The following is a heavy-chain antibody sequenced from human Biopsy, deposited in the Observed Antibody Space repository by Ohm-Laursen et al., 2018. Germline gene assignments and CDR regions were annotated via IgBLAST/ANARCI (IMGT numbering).Heavy chain of an antibody. D-gene: IGHD4-23*01. CDR1: GFDFSDYS. J-gene: IGHJ2*01. Sequence: SLRLSCTASGFDFSDYSMSWVRQAPGKGLEWVSSISASSTYIHYADSVKGRFTVSRDNPKNSLYLQMNSLTAADTAVYYCARRPYGGTRYWYFDLWGRGTLVTVSS. CDR2: ISASSTYI. V-gene: IGHV3-21*04. CDR3: ARRPYGGTRYWYFDL.